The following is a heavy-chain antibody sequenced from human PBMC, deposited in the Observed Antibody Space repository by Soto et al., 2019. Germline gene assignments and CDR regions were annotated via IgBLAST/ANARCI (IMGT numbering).Heavy chain of an antibody. CDR2: IIPIFGTA. D-gene: IGHD6-13*01. CDR3: AREQQLVRSLVWFDP. Sequence: GASVKVSCKASGGTFSIYAISWVRQAPGQGLEWMGGIIPIFGTANYAQKFQGRVTITADESTSTAYMELSSLRSEDTAVYYCAREQQLVRSLVWFDPWGQGTLVTVSS. CDR1: GGTFSIYA. J-gene: IGHJ5*02. V-gene: IGHV1-69*13.